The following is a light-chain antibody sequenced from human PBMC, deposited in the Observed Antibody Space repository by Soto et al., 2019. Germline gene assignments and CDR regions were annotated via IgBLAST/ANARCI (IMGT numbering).Light chain of an antibody. CDR3: QQYNKWPRT. Sequence: EIVMTQSPATLSVSPGERATLSCRASQSVSSDLAWYHQKPGQAPRLLIYGASTRATGIPARFSGSGSGTEFTLTINSLQSEDFAVYYCQQYNKWPRTFGQGTKVEIK. J-gene: IGKJ1*01. V-gene: IGKV3-15*01. CDR2: GAS. CDR1: QSVSSD.